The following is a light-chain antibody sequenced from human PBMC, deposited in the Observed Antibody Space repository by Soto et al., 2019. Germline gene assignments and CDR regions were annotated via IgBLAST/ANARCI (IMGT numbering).Light chain of an antibody. V-gene: IGKV1-6*01. CDR1: QGIRND. CDR2: AAS. Sequence: AIQMTQSPSSLSASVGDRVTITCRASQGIRNDLGWYQQKPGKAPELLIYAASNLQGGVPSRFRGSGSGTDFTLAINTLQPEDFATYYCQETYSTPGLTFGGGTMVDI. J-gene: IGKJ4*01. CDR3: QETYSTPGLT.